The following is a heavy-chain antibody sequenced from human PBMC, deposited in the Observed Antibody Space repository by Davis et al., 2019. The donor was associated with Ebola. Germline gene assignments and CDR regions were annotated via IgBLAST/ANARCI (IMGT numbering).Heavy chain of an antibody. CDR3: ARRTNRMVATLYYFDY. Sequence: PSETLSLTCTVSGGSISSSSYYWGWIRQPPGKGLEWIGSIYYSGSTYYNPSLKSRVTIPVDTSKNQFSLKLSSVTAADTAVYYCARRTNRMVATLYYFDYWGQGTLVTVSS. CDR1: GGSISSSSYY. J-gene: IGHJ4*02. CDR2: IYYSGST. D-gene: IGHD5-12*01. V-gene: IGHV4-39*01.